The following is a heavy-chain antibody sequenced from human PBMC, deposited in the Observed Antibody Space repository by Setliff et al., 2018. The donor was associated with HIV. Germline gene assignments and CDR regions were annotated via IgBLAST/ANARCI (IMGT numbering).Heavy chain of an antibody. CDR1: GGTFNTYV. Sequence: SVKVSCKASGGTFNTYVISWLRQAPGQGLEWMGGIIPILGVANYAQKFQGRLTITADKSTNTAYMELSSLKSDDTAVYYCARGPEEGDCSGGSCYGNSDPWGQGTLVTVSS. CDR2: IIPILGVA. D-gene: IGHD2-15*01. V-gene: IGHV1-69*10. CDR3: ARGPEEGDCSGGSCYGNSDP. J-gene: IGHJ5*02.